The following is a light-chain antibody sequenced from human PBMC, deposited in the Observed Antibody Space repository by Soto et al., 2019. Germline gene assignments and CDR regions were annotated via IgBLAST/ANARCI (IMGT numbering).Light chain of an antibody. CDR3: QQYYSSPWT. CDR2: AAS. CDR1: QSISNH. J-gene: IGKJ1*01. Sequence: DIQMTQSPSSLSASVQGRVINTXXASQSISNHLNWYQQKPGKAPKLLIFAASSLQSGVPSRFSGSGSGTDFTLTISCLQSEDFATYYCQQYYSSPWTFGQGTKVDIK. V-gene: IGKV1-39*01.